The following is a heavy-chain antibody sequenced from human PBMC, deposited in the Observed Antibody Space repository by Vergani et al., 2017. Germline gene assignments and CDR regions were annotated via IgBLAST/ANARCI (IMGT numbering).Heavy chain of an antibody. V-gene: IGHV1-8*03. CDR1: GYTFTRYD. CDR2: MNPNRGNT. Sequence: QVQLVQSGAEVKKPGASVKVSCKASGYTFTRYDINWVRQATGQGLEWMGWMNPNRGNTGYAQKLQGRVTITRHTSISTAYMELSSLRSDDTAVYYCAISRQYVCGSYRTIYFYYCGQGTLVTVSS. CDR3: AISRQYVCGSYRTIYFYY. J-gene: IGHJ4*02. D-gene: IGHD3-16*02.